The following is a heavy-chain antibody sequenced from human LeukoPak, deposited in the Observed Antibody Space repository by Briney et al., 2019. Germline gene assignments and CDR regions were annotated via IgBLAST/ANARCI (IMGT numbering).Heavy chain of an antibody. V-gene: IGHV4-4*09. CDR3: ARINDYSNYAGWFDP. Sequence: SETLSLTCTVSGGSISSYYWSWIRQPPGKGLEWIGYIYTSGGTNYNPSLKSRVTISVDTSKNQFSLKLSSVTAADAAVYYCARINDYSNYAGWFDPWGQGTLVTVSS. J-gene: IGHJ5*02. D-gene: IGHD4-11*01. CDR1: GGSISSYY. CDR2: IYTSGGT.